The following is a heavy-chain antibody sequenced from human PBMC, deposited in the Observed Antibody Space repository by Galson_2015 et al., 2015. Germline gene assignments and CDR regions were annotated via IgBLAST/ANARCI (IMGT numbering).Heavy chain of an antibody. Sequence: SLRLSCAASGFTFSSYAMSWVRQAPGKGLEWVSAISGSGGSTYYADSVKGRFTISRDNSKNTLYLQMNSLRAEDTAVYYCARDGALYCSGGSCYSPFDYWGPGTLVTVSS. D-gene: IGHD2-15*01. CDR2: ISGSGGST. V-gene: IGHV3-23*01. J-gene: IGHJ4*02. CDR1: GFTFSSYA. CDR3: ARDGALYCSGGSCYSPFDY.